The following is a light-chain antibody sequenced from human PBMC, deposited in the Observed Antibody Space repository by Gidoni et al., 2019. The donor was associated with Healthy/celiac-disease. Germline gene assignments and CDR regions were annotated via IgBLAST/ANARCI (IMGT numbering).Light chain of an antibody. J-gene: IGLJ2*01. CDR2: RHN. Sequence: QSVLTQSPSASGTPGQRVTISCSGSSPNIGSNYVYWYQQLPGTAPKLLIYRHNQRPSGVPDRFSGSKSGTSASLAISGLRSEDEADYYCAAWDDSLSGLYVVFGGGTKLTVL. CDR1: SPNIGSNY. V-gene: IGLV1-47*01. CDR3: AAWDDSLSGLYVV.